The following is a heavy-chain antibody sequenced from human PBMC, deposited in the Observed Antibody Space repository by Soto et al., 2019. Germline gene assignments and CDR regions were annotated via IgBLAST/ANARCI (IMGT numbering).Heavy chain of an antibody. CDR3: ARNGDCTRPGCIVGWFDP. D-gene: IGHD2-8*01. J-gene: IGHJ5*02. Sequence: SETLSLTCTVSGDSITSKTYSWGWVRQPPGKRLEYIGTIHFGGNTYYNPSLDGRVTISVDTSKNQFYLDLNSVTAADTAMYYCARNGDCTRPGCIVGWFDPWGPGTLVTVSS. CDR1: GDSITSKTYS. V-gene: IGHV4-39*07. CDR2: IHFGGNT.